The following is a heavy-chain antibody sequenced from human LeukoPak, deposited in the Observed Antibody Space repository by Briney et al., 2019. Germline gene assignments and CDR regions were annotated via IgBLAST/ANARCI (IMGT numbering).Heavy chain of an antibody. D-gene: IGHD6-13*01. CDR3: AREGVAGTGLDY. Sequence: ASVKVSCKASGYTFTSYGISWVRQAPGQGIEWMGWISAYNGNTNYAQKLQGRITMTRDTSTSTVYMELSSLRSEDTAVYYCAREGVAGTGLDYWGQGTLVTVSS. CDR1: GYTFTSYG. J-gene: IGHJ4*02. V-gene: IGHV1-18*01. CDR2: ISAYNGNT.